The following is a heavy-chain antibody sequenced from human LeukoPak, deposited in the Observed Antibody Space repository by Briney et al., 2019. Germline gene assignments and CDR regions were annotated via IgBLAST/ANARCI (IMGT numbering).Heavy chain of an antibody. CDR3: SKGIYSSGWSYFDY. J-gene: IGHJ4*01. CDR2: LSGSGITT. CDR1: GFTFSNSA. D-gene: IGHD6-19*01. V-gene: IGHV3-23*01. Sequence: GGSLRLSCAASGFTFSNSAMSWVRQAPGKGLEWVSTLSGSGITTYYADSVKGRFTISRDNSKNTLYLQMNTLRAEDSALYYCSKGIYSSGWSYFDYWGHGTLVTVSS.